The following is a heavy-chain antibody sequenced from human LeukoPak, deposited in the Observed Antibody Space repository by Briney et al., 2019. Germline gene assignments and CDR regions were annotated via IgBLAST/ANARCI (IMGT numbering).Heavy chain of an antibody. D-gene: IGHD3-9*01. CDR2: IYYSGST. Sequence: SETLSLTCTVSGGSISSGGYYWSWIRQHPGKGLEWIGYIYYSGSTNYNPSLKSRVTISVDTSKNQFSLKLSSVTAADTAVYYCARLRYFDWFQNPYYFDYWGQGTLVTVSS. CDR1: GGSISSGGYY. V-gene: IGHV4-61*08. J-gene: IGHJ4*02. CDR3: ARLRYFDWFQNPYYFDY.